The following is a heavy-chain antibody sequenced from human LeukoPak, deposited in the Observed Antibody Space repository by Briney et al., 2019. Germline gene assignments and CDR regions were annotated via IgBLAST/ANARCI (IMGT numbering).Heavy chain of an antibody. Sequence: PGGSLRLSCAASRFTFSSYSMNWVRQAPGKGLEWVSSISSSGSYIYYADSVKGRFTISRDNAKNSLYLQMNSLRAEDTAVYYCARGLRYYYGSGSVLFFDYWGQGTLVTVSS. V-gene: IGHV3-21*04. J-gene: IGHJ4*02. CDR2: ISSSGSYI. CDR3: ARGLRYYYGSGSVLFFDY. D-gene: IGHD3-10*01. CDR1: RFTFSSYS.